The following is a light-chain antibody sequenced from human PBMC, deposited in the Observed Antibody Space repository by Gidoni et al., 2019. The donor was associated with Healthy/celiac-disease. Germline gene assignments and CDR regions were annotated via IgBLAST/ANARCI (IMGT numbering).Light chain of an antibody. Sequence: DIVMTQSPDSLAVSLGERATINCKSSQSVLYSSNNKNYLAWYQQKPGQPPKLPIYWASTRESGVPDRFSGSGSGTDFTLTISSLQAEEVAVYYCQQYYSTPTWTFGQGTKVEIK. J-gene: IGKJ1*01. CDR1: QSVLYSSNNKNY. CDR2: WAS. V-gene: IGKV4-1*01. CDR3: QQYYSTPTWT.